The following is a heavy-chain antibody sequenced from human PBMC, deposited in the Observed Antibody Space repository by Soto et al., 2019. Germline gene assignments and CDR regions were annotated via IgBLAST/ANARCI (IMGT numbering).Heavy chain of an antibody. CDR3: ARGPYDFWSGSYYYYYGMDV. J-gene: IGHJ6*02. CDR1: GGSISSSSYY. V-gene: IGHV4-39*01. CDR2: IYYSGST. D-gene: IGHD3-3*01. Sequence: QLQLQESGPGLVKPSETLSLTCTVSGGSISSSSYYWGSIRQPPGKGLEWMGSIYYSGSTYYNPSLKSRVTISVDTSQVQFSLKLSSVTAADTAVYYCARGPYDFWSGSYYYYYGMDVWGQGTTVTVSS.